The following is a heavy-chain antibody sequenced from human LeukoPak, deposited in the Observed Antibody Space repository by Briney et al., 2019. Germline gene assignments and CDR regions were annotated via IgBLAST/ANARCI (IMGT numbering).Heavy chain of an antibody. CDR1: GFMFSSNW. CDR2: IKEDGTET. Sequence: GGSLRLSCAASGFMFSSNWMSWVRLAPGKGLEWVANIKEDGTETYYVDSVKGRFTISRDNAKNSMYLQMNSLRVEDTAVYYCAKEGRSLQTYWGQGTLVTVSS. J-gene: IGHJ4*02. V-gene: IGHV3-7*03. D-gene: IGHD5-24*01. CDR3: AKEGRSLQTY.